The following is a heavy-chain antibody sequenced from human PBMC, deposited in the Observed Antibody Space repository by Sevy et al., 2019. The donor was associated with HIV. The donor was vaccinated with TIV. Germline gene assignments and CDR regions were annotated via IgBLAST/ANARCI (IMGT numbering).Heavy chain of an antibody. V-gene: IGHV4-59*01. CDR2: IHYSGGT. D-gene: IGHD5-12*01. CDR1: GGSITTYY. CDR3: AREATGAFDY. Sequence: SETLSLTCTVSGGSITTYYWSWIRQPPGKGLEWIGYIHYSGGTNYNPSLKSRLTISVDTSKNQFSLKLTSVTAADTAVYYCAREATGAFDYWGQGTLATVSS. J-gene: IGHJ4*02.